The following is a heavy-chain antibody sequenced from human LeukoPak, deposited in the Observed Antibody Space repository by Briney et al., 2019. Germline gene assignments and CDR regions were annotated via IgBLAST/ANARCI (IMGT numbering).Heavy chain of an antibody. V-gene: IGHV1-18*01. D-gene: IGHD1-26*01. J-gene: IGHJ3*02. CDR2: MSAYNGNT. CDR3: ARCKRWGSYKANDAFDI. CDR1: GYTFTSYG. Sequence: ASVKVSCKASGYTFTSYGICWVRQTPGQGLEWMGWMSAYNGNTNYTQKLQGRVTMTTDTSTSTAYMELRSLRSDDTAVYYCARCKRWGSYKANDAFDIWGQGTMVTVSS.